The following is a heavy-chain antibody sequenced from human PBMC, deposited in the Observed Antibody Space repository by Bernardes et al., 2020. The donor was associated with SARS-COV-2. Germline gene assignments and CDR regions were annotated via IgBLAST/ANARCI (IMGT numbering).Heavy chain of an antibody. CDR2: ISAYNGNT. D-gene: IGHD3-16*02. CDR3: ARDGLLWFRELQQGGLHLGELSFGIDY. J-gene: IGHJ4*02. Sequence: ASVKVSCKASGYTFTSYGISWVRQAPGQGLEWMGWISAYNGNTNYAQKLQGRVTMTTDTSTSTAYMELRSLRSDDTAVYYCARDGLLWFRELQQGGLHLGELSFGIDYWGQGTLVTVSS. V-gene: IGHV1-18*01. CDR1: GYTFTSYG.